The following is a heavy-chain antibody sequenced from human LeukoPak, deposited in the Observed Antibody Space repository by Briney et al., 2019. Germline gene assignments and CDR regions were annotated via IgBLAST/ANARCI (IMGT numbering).Heavy chain of an antibody. D-gene: IGHD3-3*01. J-gene: IGHJ4*02. CDR1: GFTFNIYA. V-gene: IGHV3-30-3*01. CDR2: VSYDGSNN. Sequence: GGSLRLSCAASGFTFNIYAMHWVRQAPSKGLEWVAIVSYDGSNNYYADSVKGRLTISRDNSMHTVYLQMNSLRTEDTAVYYCARTNYDFWSGPYYFDYWGQGTLVTASS. CDR3: ARTNYDFWSGPYYFDY.